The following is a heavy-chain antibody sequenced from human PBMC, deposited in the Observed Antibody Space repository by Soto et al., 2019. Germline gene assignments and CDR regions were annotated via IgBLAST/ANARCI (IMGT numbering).Heavy chain of an antibody. D-gene: IGHD3-22*01. CDR1: GGSISSYY. Sequence: SETLSLTCTVSGGSISSYYWSWIRQPPGKGLEWIGYIYYSGSTNYNPSLKSRVTISVDTSKNQFSLKLSSVTAADTAVYYCARDVVSYYDSRDRWFDHWGQGTLVTVSS. V-gene: IGHV4-59*01. CDR3: ARDVVSYYDSRDRWFDH. J-gene: IGHJ5*02. CDR2: IYYSGST.